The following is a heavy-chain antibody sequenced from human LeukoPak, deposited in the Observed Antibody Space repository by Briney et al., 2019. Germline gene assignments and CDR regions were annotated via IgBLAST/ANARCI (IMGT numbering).Heavy chain of an antibody. D-gene: IGHD5-12*01. CDR2: ISSSSSYI. CDR3: ARDERGYSGYDYYYYYGMDV. Sequence: GGSLRLSCVASAFTFSSYSMNWVRQAPGKGLEWVSSISSSSSYIYYADSVKGRFTISRDNAKNSLYLQMNSLRAEDTAVYYCARDERGYSGYDYYYYYGMDVWGQGTTVTVSS. J-gene: IGHJ6*02. V-gene: IGHV3-21*01. CDR1: AFTFSSYS.